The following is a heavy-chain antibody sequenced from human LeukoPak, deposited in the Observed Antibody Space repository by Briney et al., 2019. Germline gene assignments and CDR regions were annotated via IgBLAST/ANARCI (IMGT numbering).Heavy chain of an antibody. J-gene: IGHJ6*03. CDR1: GGSISSYY. V-gene: IGHV4-4*07. CDR2: IYTSGST. D-gene: IGHD3-22*01. CDR3: ARDQGGYYDSSGYTYYYYYYMDV. Sequence: PSQTLSLTCTVSGGSISSYYWSWIRQPAGKGLEWIGRIYTSGSTNYNPSLKSRVTMSVDTSKNQFSLKLSSVTAADTAVYYCARDQGGYYDSSGYTYYYYYYMDVWGKGTTVTVSS.